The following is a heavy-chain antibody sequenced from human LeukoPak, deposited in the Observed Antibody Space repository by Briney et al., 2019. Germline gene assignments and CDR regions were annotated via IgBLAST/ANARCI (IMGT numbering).Heavy chain of an antibody. J-gene: IGHJ4*02. CDR2: ISGSGGST. CDR3: AKDGSGYYFDY. Sequence: PGGSLRLSCAVSGFTFDDYAVHWVRHAPGKGLEWVSAISGSGGSTYYADSVKGRFTISRDNPKNTLYLQMNSLRAEDTAVYYCAKDGSGYYFDYWGQGTLVTVSS. CDR1: GFTFDDYA. V-gene: IGHV3-23*01. D-gene: IGHD3-10*01.